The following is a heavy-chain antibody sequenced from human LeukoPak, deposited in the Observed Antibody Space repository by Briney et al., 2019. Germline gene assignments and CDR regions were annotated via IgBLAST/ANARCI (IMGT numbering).Heavy chain of an antibody. CDR1: GFTFTSSA. Sequence: PVKVSCKASGFTFTSSAMQWVRQARGQRLEWIGWIVVGSGNTNYAQKFQERVTITRDMSTSTAYMELSSLRSEDTAVYYCARNKEDDYYYYMDVWGKGTTVTVSS. J-gene: IGHJ6*03. V-gene: IGHV1-58*02. CDR3: ARNKEDDYYYYMDV. CDR2: IVVGSGNT.